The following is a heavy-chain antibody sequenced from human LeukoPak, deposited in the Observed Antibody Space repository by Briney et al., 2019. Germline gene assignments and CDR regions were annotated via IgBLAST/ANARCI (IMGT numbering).Heavy chain of an antibody. J-gene: IGHJ5*02. CDR1: GGSISSYY. CDR3: ARDRPYGIAARYYNWFDP. CDR2: IYYSGST. Sequence: SETLSLTCTVSGGSISSYYWSWIRQPPGKGLEWIGYIYYSGSTNYNPSLKGRVTISVDTSKNQFSLKLSSVTAADTAVYYCARDRPYGIAARYYNWFDPWGQGTLVTVSS. D-gene: IGHD6-6*01. V-gene: IGHV4-59*01.